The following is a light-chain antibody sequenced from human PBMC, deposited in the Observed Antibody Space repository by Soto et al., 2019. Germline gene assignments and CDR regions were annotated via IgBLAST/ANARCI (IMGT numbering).Light chain of an antibody. CDR1: NIGSKG. CDR2: SDT. J-gene: IGLJ2*01. CDR3: QVWDSGSAHLV. Sequence: SYELTQPPSVSVAPGKTASISCGGNNIGSKGVHWYQQKPGQAPVLVIYSDTDLPPVIPERFSGSTSANLATLTISRVEDGDEADDYCQVWDSGSAHLVFGVGTKLTVL. V-gene: IGLV3-21*04.